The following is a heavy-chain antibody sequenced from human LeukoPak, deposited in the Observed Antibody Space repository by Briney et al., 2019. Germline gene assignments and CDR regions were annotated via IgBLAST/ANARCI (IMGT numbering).Heavy chain of an antibody. V-gene: IGHV4-38-2*02. J-gene: IGHJ5*02. D-gene: IGHD3-3*01. Sequence: PSETLSLTCTVSDYSISSGYFWTWIRQPPGEGLEWIGRIFHTGSSYYNPSLKSPVTISVDTSKNQFSLELTSVTAADTAVYYCARDLGLTISDNWFDPWGQGTLVTVSS. CDR1: DYSISSGYF. CDR3: ARDLGLTISDNWFDP. CDR2: IFHTGSS.